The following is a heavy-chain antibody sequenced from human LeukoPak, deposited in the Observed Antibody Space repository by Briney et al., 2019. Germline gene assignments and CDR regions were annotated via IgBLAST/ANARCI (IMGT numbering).Heavy chain of an antibody. CDR1: GFTVSSYA. V-gene: IGHV3-23*01. J-gene: IGHJ6*04. D-gene: IGHD3-3*01. CDR2: ISGSGGST. Sequence: GGSLRLSCAASGFTVSSYAMSWVRQAPGKGLEWVSAISGSGGSTYYADSVKGRFTISRDNSKNTLYLQMNSLRAEDTAVYYCAKDWSQVGSFMDVWGKGTTVTVSS. CDR3: AKDWSQVGSFMDV.